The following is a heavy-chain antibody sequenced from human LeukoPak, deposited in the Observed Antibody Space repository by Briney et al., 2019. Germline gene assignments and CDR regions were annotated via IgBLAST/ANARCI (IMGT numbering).Heavy chain of an antibody. Sequence: ASVKVSCKASGYTFTGYYIYWVRQSPGQGLEWMGWINPNSGGTNYAQRFQGRVTMTRDTSISTAYMNLSSLRSDDTAFYYCARVHTGSTAYDAFDIWGQGTMVTVSS. D-gene: IGHD1-26*01. V-gene: IGHV1-2*02. CDR2: INPNSGGT. CDR1: GYTFTGYY. CDR3: ARVHTGSTAYDAFDI. J-gene: IGHJ3*02.